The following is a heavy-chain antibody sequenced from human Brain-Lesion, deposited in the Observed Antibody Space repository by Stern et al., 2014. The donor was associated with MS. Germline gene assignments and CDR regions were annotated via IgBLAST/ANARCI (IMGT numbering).Heavy chain of an antibody. D-gene: IGHD1-26*01. V-gene: IGHV4-39*01. J-gene: IGHJ4*02. Sequence: VQLVESGPGLVKPSETLSLTCTVSGGSITSSSYYWGWIRQPPGRGLEYIGTVYYTGSTFYDPSLKSRVTISVDTSTHPVALKLPSVTAADTAVYYCVRPDIMGTIWNWGQGTLVTVSS. CDR3: VRPDIMGTIWN. CDR1: GGSITSSSYY. CDR2: VYYTGST.